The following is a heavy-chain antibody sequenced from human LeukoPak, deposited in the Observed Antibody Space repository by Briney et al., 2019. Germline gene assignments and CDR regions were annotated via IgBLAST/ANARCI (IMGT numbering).Heavy chain of an antibody. Sequence: SETLSLTCTVSGGSISSSSYYWGWIRQPPGKGLEWIGYIYYSGSTNYNPSLKSRVTISVDTSKNQFSLKLSSVTAADTAVYYCARHVPYCSSTSCYYYYGMDVWGQGTTVTVSS. V-gene: IGHV4-61*05. CDR3: ARHVPYCSSTSCYYYYGMDV. J-gene: IGHJ6*02. D-gene: IGHD2-2*01. CDR2: IYYSGST. CDR1: GGSISSSSYY.